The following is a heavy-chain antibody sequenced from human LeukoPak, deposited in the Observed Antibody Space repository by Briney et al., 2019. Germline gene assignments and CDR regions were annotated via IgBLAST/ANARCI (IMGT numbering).Heavy chain of an antibody. J-gene: IGHJ4*02. CDR2: ISFDGSNK. Sequence: PGGSLRLSCAASGFTFSSHAMHWVRQAPGKGLEWVAVISFDGSNKYYADSVKGRFTISRDNSKNTLYLQMNSLRAEDTAVYYCARDSRYCSGGSCYSVSDYWGQGTLVTVSS. CDR1: GFTFSSHA. CDR3: ARDSRYCSGGSCYSVSDY. V-gene: IGHV3-30-3*01. D-gene: IGHD2-15*01.